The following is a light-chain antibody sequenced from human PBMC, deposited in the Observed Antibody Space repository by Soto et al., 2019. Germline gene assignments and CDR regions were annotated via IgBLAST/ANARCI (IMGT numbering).Light chain of an antibody. CDR1: QSISSW. J-gene: IGKJ2*01. CDR2: DAS. Sequence: DIQMTQSPSTLSASVGDRVTITCRASQSISSWLAWYQQKPGKAPKLLIYDASSLESGVPSRFSGSVSGTEFTLTISSLQPDDFATYYCQQYNSYSYTFGQGTKLEIK. CDR3: QQYNSYSYT. V-gene: IGKV1-5*01.